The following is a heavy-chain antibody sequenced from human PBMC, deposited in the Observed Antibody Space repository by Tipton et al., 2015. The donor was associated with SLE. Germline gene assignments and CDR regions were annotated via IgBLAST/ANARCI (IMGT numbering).Heavy chain of an antibody. CDR2: LKEDGSGE. V-gene: IGHV3-7*01. D-gene: IGHD6-6*01. J-gene: IGHJ5*02. Sequence: SLRLSCAASGFTFSAYEMNWVRQAPGKGLEWVASLKEDGSGESYVDSVKGRFTISRDNAKNSLFLQMNSLRVEDSAVYYCARWSIAVRTEFDPWGQGTLVTVSS. CDR3: ARWSIAVRTEFDP. CDR1: GFTFSAYE.